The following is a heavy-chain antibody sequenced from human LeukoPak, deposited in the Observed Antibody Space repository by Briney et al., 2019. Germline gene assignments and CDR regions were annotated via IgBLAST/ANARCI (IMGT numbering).Heavy chain of an antibody. CDR1: GFTFSSYA. CDR2: ISGSGGST. D-gene: IGHD3-22*01. CDR3: ARDAPHYHDSSGYQDY. V-gene: IGHV3-23*01. Sequence: QTGGSLRLSCAASGFTFSSYAMSWVRQAPGKGLEWVSAISGSGGSTYYADSVKGRFTISRVNSKNTLYLQMNSLRAEDTAVYYCARDAPHYHDSSGYQDYWGQGTLVTVSS. J-gene: IGHJ4*02.